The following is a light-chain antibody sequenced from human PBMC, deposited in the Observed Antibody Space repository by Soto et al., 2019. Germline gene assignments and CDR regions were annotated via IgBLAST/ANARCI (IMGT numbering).Light chain of an antibody. CDR2: GAS. Sequence: EIVLTQSPATLSLPQGERATLSCMASQSVSSSYLAWYQQKPGQSPRLLIYGASSRATGVPVRFSGSGSGVAFTLTISGLQSEDFAVYHCQQYNQWPAPFGQGTNVDIK. CDR3: QQYNQWPAP. CDR1: QSVSSSY. V-gene: IGKV3-15*01. J-gene: IGKJ1*01.